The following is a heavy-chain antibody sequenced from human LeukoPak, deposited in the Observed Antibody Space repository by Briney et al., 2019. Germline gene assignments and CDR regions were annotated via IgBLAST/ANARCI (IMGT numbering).Heavy chain of an antibody. J-gene: IGHJ6*03. CDR1: GGSFSGYY. V-gene: IGHV4-34*01. Sequence: PSETLSLTCAVYGGSFSGYYWSWIRRPPGKGLEWIGEINHSGSTNYNPSLKSRVTISVDTSKNQFSLKLSSVTAADTAVYYCARRGYSGYIYYYYYMDVWGKGTTVTISS. D-gene: IGHD5-12*01. CDR2: INHSGST. CDR3: ARRGYSGYIYYYYYMDV.